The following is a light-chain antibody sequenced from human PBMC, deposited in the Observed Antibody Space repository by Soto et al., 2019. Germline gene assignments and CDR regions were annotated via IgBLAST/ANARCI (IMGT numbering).Light chain of an antibody. V-gene: IGKV3-11*01. CDR1: QSVRSF. CDR3: QQGGT. Sequence: DIVLTQSPSTLSLSPGERATLSCRASQSVRSFLAWYQQKPGQAPRLLIFDASNRATGIPARFRGSGSGTDFTLTISSLGPEDFAVYYCQQGGTFGQGTKVDIK. J-gene: IGKJ1*01. CDR2: DAS.